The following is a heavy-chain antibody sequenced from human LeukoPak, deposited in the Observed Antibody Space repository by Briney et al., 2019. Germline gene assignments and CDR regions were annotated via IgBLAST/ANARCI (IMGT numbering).Heavy chain of an antibody. CDR3: GGGSGYFIMVGGALRGRYLYY. D-gene: IGHD3-10*01. CDR1: GGSFSGYY. J-gene: IGHJ4*02. Sequence: PSETLSLTCAVYGGSFSGYYWSWIRQPPGKGLEWIGEINHSGSTNYNPSLKSRVTISVDTSKNQFSLKLSSVTAADTAVYYCGGGSGYFIMVGGALRGRYLYYWGRGPLFTASS. CDR2: INHSGST. V-gene: IGHV4-34*01.